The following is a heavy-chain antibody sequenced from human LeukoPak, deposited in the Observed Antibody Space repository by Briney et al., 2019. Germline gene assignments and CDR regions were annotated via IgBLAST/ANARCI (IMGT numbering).Heavy chain of an antibody. CDR2: IYYSGRT. J-gene: IGHJ4*02. D-gene: IGHD5-12*01. V-gene: IGHV4-39*07. CDR1: GGSISSTSYY. CDR3: AKSNGYGLIDY. Sequence: SETLSLTCTVSGGSISSTSYYWGWIRQPPGKGLEWIGSIYYSGRTYYNPSLKSRVTISVDTSKNQFSLKLNSVTAADTAVYYCAKSNGYGLIDYWGQGTLVTVSS.